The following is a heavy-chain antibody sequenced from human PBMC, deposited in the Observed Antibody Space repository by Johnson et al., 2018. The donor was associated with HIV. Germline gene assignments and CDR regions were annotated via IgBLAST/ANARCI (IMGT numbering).Heavy chain of an antibody. Sequence: VQLVESGGGLVQPGGSLRLSCSASGFTFSSYAMSWVRQAPGTGLEWVSAISGSGGSTYYADSVKGRFTISRDNAKNSLYLQMNSLRAEDTAVYYCARDLAYNSRWTGAFDIWGQGTMVTVSS. CDR2: ISGSGGST. J-gene: IGHJ3*02. CDR3: ARDLAYNSRWTGAFDI. V-gene: IGHV3-23*04. D-gene: IGHD6-13*01. CDR1: GFTFSSYA.